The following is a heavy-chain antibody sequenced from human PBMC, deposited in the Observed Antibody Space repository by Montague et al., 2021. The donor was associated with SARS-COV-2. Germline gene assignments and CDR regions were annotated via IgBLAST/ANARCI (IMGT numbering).Heavy chain of an antibody. CDR3: AKDFDYYDSSGYFDY. J-gene: IGHJ4*02. CDR2: ITWDSGTL. D-gene: IGHD3-22*01. Sequence: SLRLSCAASGFTFGDHAMHWVRQAPGKGPEWISGITWDSGTLGYADSVKGRFTISRDNAKNSLYLQMNSLRVEDTAFYYCAKDFDYYDSSGYFDYWGQGTLVTVSS. CDR1: GFTFGDHA. V-gene: IGHV3-9*01.